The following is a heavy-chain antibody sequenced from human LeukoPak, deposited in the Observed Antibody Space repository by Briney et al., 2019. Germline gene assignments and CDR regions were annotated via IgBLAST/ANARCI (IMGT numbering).Heavy chain of an antibody. V-gene: IGHV3-21*01. CDR2: ISSSSSYI. CDR1: GFTFRTYA. J-gene: IGHJ4*02. CDR3: ARGRSRFDY. Sequence: PGGSLRLSCVASGFTFRTYAMSWVRQAPGKGLEWVSSISSSSSYIYYADSVKGRFTISRDNAKNSLYLQMNSLRAEDTAVYYCARGRSRFDYWGQGTLVTVSS.